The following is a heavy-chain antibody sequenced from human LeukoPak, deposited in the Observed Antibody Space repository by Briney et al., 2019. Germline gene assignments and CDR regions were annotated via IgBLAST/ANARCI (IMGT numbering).Heavy chain of an antibody. CDR3: ARAVAGTHFDY. Sequence: PGGSLRLSCAASGFTFSSYWMHWVRQAPGKGLVWVSRINSDGSSPNYADSVKGRFTISRDSAKNTLYLQMNSLRAEDTAVYYCARAVAGTHFDYWGQGTLVTVSS. CDR2: INSDGSSP. D-gene: IGHD6-19*01. CDR1: GFTFSSYW. J-gene: IGHJ4*02. V-gene: IGHV3-74*01.